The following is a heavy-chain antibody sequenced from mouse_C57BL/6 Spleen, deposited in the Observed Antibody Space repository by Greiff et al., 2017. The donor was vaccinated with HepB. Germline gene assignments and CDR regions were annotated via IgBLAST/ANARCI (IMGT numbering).Heavy chain of an antibody. CDR2: ISDGGSYT. Sequence: KLVESGGGLVKPGGSLKLSCAASGFTFSSYAMSWVRQTPEKRLEWVATISDGGSYTYYPDNVKGRFTISRDNAKNNLYLQMSHLKSEDTAMYYCAIGLFNTTVVDPFAYWGQGTLVTVSA. V-gene: IGHV5-4*03. J-gene: IGHJ3*01. CDR1: GFTFSSYA. CDR3: AIGLFNTTVVDPFAY. D-gene: IGHD1-1*01.